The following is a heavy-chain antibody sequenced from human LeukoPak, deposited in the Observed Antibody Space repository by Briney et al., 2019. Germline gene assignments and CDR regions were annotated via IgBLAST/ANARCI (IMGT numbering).Heavy chain of an antibody. V-gene: IGHV4-59*08. CDR3: ARQGSGYYLVDY. Sequence: SETLSLTCTVSGASIRSYYWSWIRQSPGKGLEWIGYIHYTGTSNYSPSLKSRVTISLDTSKNQFSLKLSSVTAADTAVYYCARQGSGYYLVDYWGQGTLVTVSS. D-gene: IGHD3-3*01. J-gene: IGHJ4*02. CDR1: GASIRSYY. CDR2: IHYTGTS.